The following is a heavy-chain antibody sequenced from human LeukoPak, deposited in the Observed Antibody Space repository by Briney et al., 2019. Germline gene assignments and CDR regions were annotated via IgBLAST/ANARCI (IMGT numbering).Heavy chain of an antibody. CDR3: RAAADLNDY. CDR2: IRSKADSYTT. D-gene: IGHD6-13*01. Sequence: GGSLKLSCAASGFTFSGFSMHWVCQASGKGREWLGRIRSKADSYTTAYVASVKGRFIVSRDDSKNTAYLQMNSLKTEDTAVYYCRAAADLNDYWGQGTLVTVSS. J-gene: IGHJ4*02. CDR1: GFTFSGFS. V-gene: IGHV3-73*01.